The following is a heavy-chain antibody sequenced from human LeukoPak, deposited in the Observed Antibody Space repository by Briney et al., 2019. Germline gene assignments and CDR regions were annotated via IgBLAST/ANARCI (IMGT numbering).Heavy chain of an antibody. Sequence: GGSLRLSCAASGFTFSSYGMHWVRQGPGTGLEWVAVRWYDGSNKYYADSVKGRFTISRDNSKNTLYLQMNSLRAEDTAVYYCARDRRWLVHWYFDLWGRGTLVTVSS. J-gene: IGHJ2*01. CDR2: RWYDGSNK. D-gene: IGHD6-19*01. CDR3: ARDRRWLVHWYFDL. CDR1: GFTFSSYG. V-gene: IGHV3-33*01.